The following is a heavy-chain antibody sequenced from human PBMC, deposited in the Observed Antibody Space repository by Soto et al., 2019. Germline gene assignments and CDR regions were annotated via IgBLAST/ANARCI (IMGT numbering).Heavy chain of an antibody. Sequence: EVQLLESGGGLVQPGGSLRLSCAASGFTFSSYAMNWVGQAPGKGLQWVSVISGSGDSTYYADSVKGRFTISRDNSKNTLYLQMNSLRAEDTAVYYCARRNSGWYFDLWGRGTLVTVSS. J-gene: IGHJ2*01. CDR1: GFTFSSYA. V-gene: IGHV3-23*01. CDR2: ISGSGDST. CDR3: ARRNSGWYFDL. D-gene: IGHD4-4*01.